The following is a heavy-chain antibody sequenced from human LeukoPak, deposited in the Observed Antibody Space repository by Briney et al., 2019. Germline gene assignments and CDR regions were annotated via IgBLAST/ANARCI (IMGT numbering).Heavy chain of an antibody. CDR1: GGSFSGYY. CDR2: IYYSGST. CDR3: ARGPAYYDFYFDY. V-gene: IGHV4-59*01. Sequence: PSETLSLTCAVYGGSFSGYYWSRIRQPPGKGLEWIGYIYYSGSTNYNPSLKSRVTISVDTSKNQFSLKLSSVTAADTAVYYCARGPAYYDFYFDYWGQGTLVTVSS. J-gene: IGHJ4*02. D-gene: IGHD3-3*01.